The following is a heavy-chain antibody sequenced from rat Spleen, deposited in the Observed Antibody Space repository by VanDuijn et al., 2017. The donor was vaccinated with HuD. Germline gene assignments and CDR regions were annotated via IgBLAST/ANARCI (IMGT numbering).Heavy chain of an antibody. J-gene: IGHJ2*01. CDR3: ARHYYDGGY. D-gene: IGHD1-12*02. CDR2: FSYDGGST. Sequence: EVQLVESGGGLVQPGRSLRLSCAASGFTFSDYYMAWVRQAPTKGLEWVASFSYDGGSTYYRDSVKGRCTISRDNAKSTLYLQMDSLRSEDTATYYCARHYYDGGYWGQGVMVTVSS. CDR1: GFTFSDYY. V-gene: IGHV5-7*01.